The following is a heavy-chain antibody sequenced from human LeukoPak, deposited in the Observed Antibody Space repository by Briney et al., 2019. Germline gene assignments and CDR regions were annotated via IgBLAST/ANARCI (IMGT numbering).Heavy chain of an antibody. CDR2: INPNSGGT. CDR1: GYTFTGYY. J-gene: IGHJ4*02. D-gene: IGHD1-26*01. CDR3: ARAIVGATPSLDY. V-gene: IGHV1-2*04. Sequence: GASVKVSCKASGYTFTGYYMHWVRQAPGQGLEWMGWINPNSGGTNYAQKFQGWVTMTRDTSISTAYMELSRLRSGDTAVYYCARAIVGATPSLDYWGQGTLVTVSS.